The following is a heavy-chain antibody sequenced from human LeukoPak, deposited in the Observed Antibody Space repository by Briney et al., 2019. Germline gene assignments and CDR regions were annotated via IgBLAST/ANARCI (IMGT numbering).Heavy chain of an antibody. V-gene: IGHV4-39*01. CDR3: ASPTGYSSSWYQNDAFDI. J-gene: IGHJ3*02. CDR2: IYYSGST. Sequence: SETLSLTCTVSGDSISDYYWGWIRQPPGKGLEWIGSIYYSGSTYYNPSLKSRVTISVDTSKNQFSLKLSSVTAADTAVYYCASPTGYSSSWYQNDAFDIWGQGTMVTVSS. D-gene: IGHD6-13*01. CDR1: GDSISDYY.